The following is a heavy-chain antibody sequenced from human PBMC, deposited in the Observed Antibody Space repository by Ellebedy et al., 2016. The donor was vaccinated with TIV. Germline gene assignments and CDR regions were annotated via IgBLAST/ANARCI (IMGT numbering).Heavy chain of an antibody. CDR3: TRFEIISGGGYGMDV. CDR1: GFTFSRYD. J-gene: IGHJ6*02. Sequence: GGSLRLSXAASGFTFSRYDMHWVRQSTRKGLEWVASIDNAGDTYYPGSVKGRFTISRENAKNSLYLQMNSLRVEDTAVYYCTRFEIISGGGYGMDVWGQGTVTVSS. V-gene: IGHV3-13*01. D-gene: IGHD3-16*01. CDR2: IDNAGDT.